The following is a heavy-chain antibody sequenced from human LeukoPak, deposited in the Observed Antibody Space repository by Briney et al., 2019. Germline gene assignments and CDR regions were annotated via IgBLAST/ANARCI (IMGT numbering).Heavy chain of an antibody. CDR2: VTDRGNI. V-gene: IGHV4-34*01. CDR3: AREFWVRGIIYSMDV. J-gene: IGHJ6*02. D-gene: IGHD3-10*01. CDR1: GGSFSGHY. Sequence: PSETLSLTCAVYGGSFSGHYWTWIRQPPGKGLEWIGEVTDRGNINYNPSLRSRVTISVDTSKNQFSLKLSSVTAADTAVYYCAREFWVRGIIYSMDVWGQGTTVTVSS.